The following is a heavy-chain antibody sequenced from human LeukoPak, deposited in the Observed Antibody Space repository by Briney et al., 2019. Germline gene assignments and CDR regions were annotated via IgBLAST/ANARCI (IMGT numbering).Heavy chain of an antibody. Sequence: ASVKVSCKASGGTFSSYAISWVRQAPGQGLEWMGGIIPIFGTANYAQKFQGRVTITADKSTSTAYMELSSLRSEDTAVYYCARGRTLSYLPTDYWGQGTLVTVSS. D-gene: IGHD1-14*01. CDR3: ARGRTLSYLPTDY. CDR1: GGTFSSYA. CDR2: IIPIFGTA. J-gene: IGHJ4*02. V-gene: IGHV1-69*06.